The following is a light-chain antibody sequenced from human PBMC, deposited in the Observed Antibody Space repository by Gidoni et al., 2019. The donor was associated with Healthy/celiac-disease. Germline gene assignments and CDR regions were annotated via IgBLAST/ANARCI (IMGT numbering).Light chain of an antibody. CDR1: SSNIGAGYD. Sequence: QSVLTQPPSVSGSPVQRVTIPCTGSSSNIGAGYDVHWYQQLPGTAPKLLIYGNSNRPSGVPDRFSGYKAGTSASLAITGRQAEDEADYYCQSYDSSLSGNWVFGGGTKLTVI. CDR3: QSYDSSLSGNWV. J-gene: IGLJ3*02. CDR2: GNS. V-gene: IGLV1-40*01.